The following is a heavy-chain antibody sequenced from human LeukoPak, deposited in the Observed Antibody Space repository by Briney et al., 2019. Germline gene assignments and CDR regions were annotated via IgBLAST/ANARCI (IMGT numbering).Heavy chain of an antibody. CDR2: IYHSGST. CDR3: ARQTGYCSSTSCYTKNDAFDI. V-gene: IGHV4-38-2*01. Sequence: SETLSLTCAVSGYSISSGYYWGWIRQPPGKGLEWIGSIYHSGSTYYNPSLKSRVTISVDTSKNQFSLKLSSVNAADTAVYYCARQTGYCSSTSCYTKNDAFDIWGQGTMVTVSS. J-gene: IGHJ3*02. D-gene: IGHD2-2*02. CDR1: GYSISSGYY.